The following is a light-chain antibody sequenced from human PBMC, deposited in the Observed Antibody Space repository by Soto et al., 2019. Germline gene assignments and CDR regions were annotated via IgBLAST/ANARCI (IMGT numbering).Light chain of an antibody. Sequence: IVLTQSPGTLSLSPGERATLSCRASQSVNRNYLAWYLQKPGQAPRLLIYNASSRATGIPDRFSGSGSGADFTLTISRLEPEDFAVFSCQQYGNSPRTFGHGTRVEIK. CDR1: QSVNRNY. CDR3: QQYGNSPRT. V-gene: IGKV3-20*01. CDR2: NAS. J-gene: IGKJ1*01.